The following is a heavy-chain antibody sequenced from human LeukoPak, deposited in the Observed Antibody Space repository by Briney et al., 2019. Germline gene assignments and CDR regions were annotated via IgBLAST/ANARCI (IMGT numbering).Heavy chain of an antibody. D-gene: IGHD5-24*01. CDR1: GFTFSKYW. Sequence: GGSLRLSCAAPGFTFSKYWMHWVRQVPGEGLVWVSRIKTDGSTTNYADSVKGRFTISRDNAKNTLYLQMNGLRAEDTAVYYCARPSDRDGLQFFFESWGQGTLVTVSS. J-gene: IGHJ4*02. CDR2: IKTDGSTT. CDR3: ARPSDRDGLQFFFES. V-gene: IGHV3-74*01.